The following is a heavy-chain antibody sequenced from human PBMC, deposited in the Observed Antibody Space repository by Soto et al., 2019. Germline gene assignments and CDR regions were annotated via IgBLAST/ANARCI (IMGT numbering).Heavy chain of an antibody. CDR3: ARHEAVAVAALGY. CDR2: IYYRGST. Sequence: SETLSLTCTVSGGSISSSSYYWGWIRQPPGKGLEWIGSIYYRGSTYYNPSLKSRVTISVDTSKNQFSLKLSSVTAADTAVYYCARHEAVAVAALGYWGQGTLVTVSS. J-gene: IGHJ4*02. V-gene: IGHV4-39*01. D-gene: IGHD6-19*01. CDR1: GGSISSSSYY.